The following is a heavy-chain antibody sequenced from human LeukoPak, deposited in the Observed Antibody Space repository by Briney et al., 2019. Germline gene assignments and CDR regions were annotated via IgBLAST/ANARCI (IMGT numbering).Heavy chain of an antibody. CDR1: GFTFSHYE. V-gene: IGHV3-48*03. J-gene: IGHJ4*02. D-gene: IGHD3-10*01. CDR2: ITTSGSTT. Sequence: PGGSLRLSCTASGFTFSHYEMNWVRQAPGKGLEWISFITTSGSTTYYADSVKGRFTISRDNAKNSLYLRMNSLRAEDTALYYCARVTGYWGSGNYFFDYWGQGTLVTVSS. CDR3: ARVTGYWGSGNYFFDY.